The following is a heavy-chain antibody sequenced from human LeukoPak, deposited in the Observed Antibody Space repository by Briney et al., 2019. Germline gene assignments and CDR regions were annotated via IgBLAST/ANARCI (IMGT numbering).Heavy chain of an antibody. J-gene: IGHJ4*02. V-gene: IGHV4-59*01. CDR2: IYYSGTT. CDR3: ARGANWGSPDY. Sequence: SETLSLTCTVSGVSISSYYWSWLRQSPGKGLEWIGYIYYSGTTSYNPSPKSRGTISLDTSKNQFSLKLSSVTAADTAVYYCARGANWGSPDYWSQATLVTVSS. CDR1: GVSISSYY. D-gene: IGHD7-27*01.